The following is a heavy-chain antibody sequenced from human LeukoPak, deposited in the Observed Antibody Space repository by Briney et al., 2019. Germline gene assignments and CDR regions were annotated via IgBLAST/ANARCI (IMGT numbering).Heavy chain of an antibody. V-gene: IGHV3-23*01. CDR3: AKAPEYSSSSVSWFDP. J-gene: IGHJ5*02. CDR2: ISNNGGYT. D-gene: IGHD6-6*01. CDR1: RFTFSSSA. Sequence: GGSLRLSCAASRFTFSSSAMSWVRQAPGKGLEWVSAISNNGGYTYYADSVQGRFTISRDNSKNTLYLQMNSLRAEDTAVYYCAKAPEYSSSSVSWFDPWGQGTLVTVSS.